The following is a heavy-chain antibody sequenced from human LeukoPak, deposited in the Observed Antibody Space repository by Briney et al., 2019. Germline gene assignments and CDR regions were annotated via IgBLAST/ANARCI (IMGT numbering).Heavy chain of an antibody. CDR1: GFTFSSYG. CDR2: ISYDGSNK. CDR3: AKDLDYGSGSYYIGY. V-gene: IGHV3-30*18. D-gene: IGHD3-10*01. J-gene: IGHJ4*02. Sequence: PGGSLRLSCAASGFTFSSYGMHWVRQAPGKGLEWVAVISYDGSNKYYADSVKGRFTISRDNSKNTLYLQMNSLRAEDTAVYYCAKDLDYGSGSYYIGYWGQGTLVTVSS.